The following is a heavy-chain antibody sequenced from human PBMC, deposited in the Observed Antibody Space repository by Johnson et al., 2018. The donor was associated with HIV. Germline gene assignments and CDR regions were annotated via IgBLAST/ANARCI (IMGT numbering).Heavy chain of an antibody. CDR3: AKDLRVYTCDAFDI. CDR2: INWNGGSR. D-gene: IGHD5/OR15-5a*01. CDR1: GFTFDDYG. V-gene: IGHV3-20*04. Sequence: MQLVESGGGLVQPGGSLRLSCEASGFTFDDYGMSWVRQGPGKGLEWVSGINWNGGSRDYADSVKGRFTISRDNSKNTLYLQMNSLRAEDTAVYYCAKDLRVYTCDAFDIWGQGTMVTVSS. J-gene: IGHJ3*02.